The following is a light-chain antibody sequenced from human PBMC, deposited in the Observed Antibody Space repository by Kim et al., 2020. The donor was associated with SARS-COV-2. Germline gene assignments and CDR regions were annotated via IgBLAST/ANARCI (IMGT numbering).Light chain of an antibody. Sequence: ASVGDRVTITCRASQGIRNALGWYQQKPGKAPNLLIYAASSLQSGVPSRFSGSGSGTDFTLTISSLQPEDFATYYCLQDYNYPRTFGQGTKVDIK. CDR3: LQDYNYPRT. CDR2: AAS. CDR1: QGIRNA. V-gene: IGKV1-6*01. J-gene: IGKJ1*01.